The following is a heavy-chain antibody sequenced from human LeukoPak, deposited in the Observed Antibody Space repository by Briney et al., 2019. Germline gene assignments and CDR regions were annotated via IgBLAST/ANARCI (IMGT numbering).Heavy chain of an antibody. V-gene: IGHV4-59*01. Sequence: PSETLSLTCTVSGGTISSYYWSWIRQPPGKGLEWNGCIYGSGSTNYHPSLRSRVTISVDTSKHQFSLKLSSVTAADTAVYYCASAYSYCYYFFGMDVWGQGTRVTVSS. D-gene: IGHD4-11*01. CDR1: GGTISSYY. J-gene: IGHJ6*02. CDR2: IYGSGST. CDR3: ASAYSYCYYFFGMDV.